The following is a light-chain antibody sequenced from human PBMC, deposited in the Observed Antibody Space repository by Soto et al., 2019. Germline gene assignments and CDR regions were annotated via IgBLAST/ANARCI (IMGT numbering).Light chain of an antibody. CDR3: QQYNSYS. CDR2: DAS. CDR1: QSVSSY. V-gene: IGKV3-11*01. Sequence: ENVLTLSAATLSLSPGERATLSCRASQSVSSYLAWYQQKPGQAPSLLIYDASNRATGTPDRFSGSGSGTDFTLTISRLEPDDFATYYCQQYNSYSFGQGTKV. J-gene: IGKJ1*01.